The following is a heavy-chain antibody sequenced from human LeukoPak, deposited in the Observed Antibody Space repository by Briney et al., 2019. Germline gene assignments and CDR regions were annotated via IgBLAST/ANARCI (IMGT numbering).Heavy chain of an antibody. CDR1: GGSFSGYY. Sequence: SETLSLTCAVYGGSFSGYYWSWIRQPAGKGLEWIGRIYTSGSTNYNPSLKSRVTMSVDTSKNQFSLNLTSVTAADAAVYYCARDLGYSGFDWAPWGQGTLVTVSS. V-gene: IGHV4-4*07. CDR3: ARDLGYSGFDWAP. D-gene: IGHD5-12*01. CDR2: IYTSGST. J-gene: IGHJ5*02.